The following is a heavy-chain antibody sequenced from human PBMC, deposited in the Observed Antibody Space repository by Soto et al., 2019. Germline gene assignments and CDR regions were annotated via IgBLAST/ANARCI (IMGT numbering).Heavy chain of an antibody. CDR2: INSGGIT. J-gene: IGHJ4*02. D-gene: IGHD5-18*01. CDR1: GFTFSNYW. V-gene: IGHV3-74*01. CDR3: ARGGTYTYGLADY. Sequence: EVQLGESGGGSVQPGGSLRLSCAASGFTFSNYWMHWVRQAPGKGLVWVSHINSGGITRYADSVKGRLTISRDNAKNTLYLQMTSLRAEDTAVYYCARGGTYTYGLADYWGQGTLVTVSS.